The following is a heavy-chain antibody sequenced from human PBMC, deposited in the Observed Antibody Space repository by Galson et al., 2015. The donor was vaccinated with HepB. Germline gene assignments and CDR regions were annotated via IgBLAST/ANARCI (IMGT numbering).Heavy chain of an antibody. CDR1: GFTFSTYW. Sequence: SLRLSCAASGFTFSTYWMHWVRQAPGKGLVWVPRINSAGSSTTYADSVKGRFTISRDNAKNTLYLQMNSLRAEDTAVYYCARARIAVAGLDYWGQGTLVTVSS. D-gene: IGHD6-19*01. CDR3: ARARIAVAGLDY. CDR2: INSAGSST. V-gene: IGHV3-74*01. J-gene: IGHJ4*02.